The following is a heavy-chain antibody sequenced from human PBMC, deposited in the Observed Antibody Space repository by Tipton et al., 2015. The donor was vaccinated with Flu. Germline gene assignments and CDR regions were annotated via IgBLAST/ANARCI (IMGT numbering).Heavy chain of an antibody. CDR2: IYYSGTT. V-gene: IGHV4-61*01. CDR3: ARDRSVVPRAMVD. D-gene: IGHD2-2*01. Sequence: TLSLTCSVSGGSVSTDFYYWSWIRQSPGKGLEWIGYIYYSGTTNYNPSLKSRVTISVDKSKNQISLSLRSVTAADTAVYYCARDRSVVPRAMVDWGQGVLVTVSS. CDR1: GGSVSTDFYY. J-gene: IGHJ4*02.